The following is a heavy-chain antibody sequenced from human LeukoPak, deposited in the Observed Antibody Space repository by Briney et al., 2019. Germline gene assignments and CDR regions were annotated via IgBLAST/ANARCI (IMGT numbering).Heavy chain of an antibody. CDR2: IDSDGSGT. D-gene: IGHD1/OR15-1a*01. J-gene: IGHJ4*02. V-gene: IGHV3-74*01. CDR1: GLTLSGYW. CDR3: STVEHF. Sequence: PGGSLRLSCSASGLTLSGYWMHWVRQIPGKGLVWVSRIDSDGSGTSYADSVKGRFTISRDDVKNMLYLQMNSLRVEDTGLNYCSTVEHFWGQGTLVTVSS.